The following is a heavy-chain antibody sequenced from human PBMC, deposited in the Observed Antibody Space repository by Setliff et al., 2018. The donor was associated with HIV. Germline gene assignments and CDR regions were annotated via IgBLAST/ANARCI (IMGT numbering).Heavy chain of an antibody. V-gene: IGHV4-39*07. D-gene: IGHD3-10*01. CDR3: ASPKERYYYGSGTNVREYYGMDV. CDR1: GGSISRSRNY. CDR2: IYYSGTT. Sequence: PSETLSLTCTVSGGSISRSRNYWGWIRQPPGKGLEWIGSIYYSGTTYYNPSLKSRITISVDTSKNQFSLKVNSVTAADTAVYYCASPKERYYYGSGTNVREYYGMDVWGQGTTVTVSS. J-gene: IGHJ6*02.